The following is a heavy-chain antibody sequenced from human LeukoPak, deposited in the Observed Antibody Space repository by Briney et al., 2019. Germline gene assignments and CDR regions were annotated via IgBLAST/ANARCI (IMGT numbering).Heavy chain of an antibody. J-gene: IGHJ4*02. CDR3: AKDLSMVVVVWWDQYYFDY. D-gene: IGHD3-22*01. V-gene: IGHV3-23*01. CDR1: GFTFSSYG. Sequence: GGSLRLSCAASGFTFSSYGMSWVRQAPGKGLEWVSAISGSGGSTYYADSVKGRFTISRDNSKNTLYLQMNSLRAEDTAVYYCAKDLSMVVVVWWDQYYFDYWGQGTLVTVSS. CDR2: ISGSGGST.